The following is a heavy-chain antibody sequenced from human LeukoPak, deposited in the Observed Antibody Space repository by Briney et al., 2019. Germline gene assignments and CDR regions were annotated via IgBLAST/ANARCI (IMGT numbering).Heavy chain of an antibody. CDR1: GYTFTGYY. V-gene: IGHV1-2*02. Sequence: ASVKVSCKASGYTFTGYYMHWVRQAPGQGLEWMGWINPNSGGTNYAQKFQGRVTMTEDTSTDTAYMELSSLRSEDTAVYYCALVLDWFDPWGQGTLVTVSS. CDR3: ALVLDWFDP. CDR2: INPNSGGT. J-gene: IGHJ5*02.